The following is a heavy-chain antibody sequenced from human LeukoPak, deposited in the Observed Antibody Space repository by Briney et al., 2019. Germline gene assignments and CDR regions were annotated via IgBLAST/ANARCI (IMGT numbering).Heavy chain of an antibody. CDR2: INFGGST. D-gene: IGHD6-19*01. J-gene: IGHJ4*02. CDR3: ARQVVAVAGTGYFDY. V-gene: IGHV4-39*01. CDR1: GGSINNSDYY. Sequence: KPSETLSLTCTVSGGSINNSDYYWGWIRQPPGRGLEWIGSINFGGSTYFNPSLKSRVTMSIDTSNNDFSLRLSSVTAADTAVYFCARQVVAVAGTGYFDYWGQGTLVTVSS.